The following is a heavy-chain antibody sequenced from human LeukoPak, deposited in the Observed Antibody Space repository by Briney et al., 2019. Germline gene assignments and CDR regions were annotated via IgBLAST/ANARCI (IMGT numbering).Heavy chain of an antibody. J-gene: IGHJ4*02. CDR1: GFTFSSYW. CDR2: IKQDGSEK. Sequence: GGSLRLSCAASGFTFSSYWMSWVRQAPGKGLEWVANIKQDGSEKYYVDSVKGRFTISRDNAKNSLYLQMSSLRPDDTAVYYCAKDLNYGDLPDYWGQGTLVTVSS. V-gene: IGHV3-7*01. D-gene: IGHD4-17*01. CDR3: AKDLNYGDLPDY.